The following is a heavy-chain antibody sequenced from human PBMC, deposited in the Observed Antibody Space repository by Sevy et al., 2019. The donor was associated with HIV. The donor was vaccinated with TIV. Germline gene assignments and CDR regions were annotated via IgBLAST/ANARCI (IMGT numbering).Heavy chain of an antibody. CDR1: GFTFSKYG. CDR2: IRFDGSTK. Sequence: GGSLRLSCTASGFTFSKYGMHWIRQTPGKGLEWVSFIRFDGSTKYYGDSVKGRFTISRDNSKNTVYLQMNSLRPEDTAVYYCAKDIRDFDYWGQGTLVNVSS. CDR3: AKDIRDFDY. D-gene: IGHD2-2*02. V-gene: IGHV3-30*02. J-gene: IGHJ4*02.